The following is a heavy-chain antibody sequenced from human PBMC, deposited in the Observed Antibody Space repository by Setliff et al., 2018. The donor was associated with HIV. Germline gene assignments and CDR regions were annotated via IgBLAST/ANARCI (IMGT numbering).Heavy chain of an antibody. J-gene: IGHJ3*02. CDR3: ARANSIKGYSYGPDAFDI. CDR1: GGSISSGGYY. V-gene: IGHV4-31*03. Sequence: SETLSLTCTVSGGSISSGGYYWSWIRQHPGKGLEWIGYIYYSGSTYYNPSLKSRLIISLDTSKNQFSLNLSSVTAADTAVYYCARANSIKGYSYGPDAFDIWGQGTMVTVSS. CDR2: IYYSGST. D-gene: IGHD5-18*01.